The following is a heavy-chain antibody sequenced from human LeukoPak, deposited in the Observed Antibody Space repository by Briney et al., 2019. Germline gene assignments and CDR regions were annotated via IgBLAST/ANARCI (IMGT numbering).Heavy chain of an antibody. J-gene: IGHJ3*02. V-gene: IGHV4-4*02. CDR2: IFHSGTT. Sequence: SETLSLTCAVSGGSISSTHWWNWVRQPPGKGLEWIGEIFHSGTTNYNPPLKSRVTISIDKSKNQFSLKLRSVTAADTAVYYCARDQWLLRGGDHDAFDIWGQGTMVTVSS. D-gene: IGHD6-19*01. CDR1: GGSISSTHW. CDR3: ARDQWLLRGGDHDAFDI.